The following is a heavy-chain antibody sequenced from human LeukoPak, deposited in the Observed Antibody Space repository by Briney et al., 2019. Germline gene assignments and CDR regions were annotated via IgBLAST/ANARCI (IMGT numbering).Heavy chain of an antibody. Sequence: ASVKVSCKASGYTVTGYYMHWVRQAPAQGLEWMGWINPNSGGTNYAQKFQGRVTMTRDTSISTAYMELSRLRSDDTAVYYCARVFVVVVAATPSGEYFDYWGQGTLVTVSS. V-gene: IGHV1-2*02. CDR2: INPNSGGT. CDR3: ARVFVVVVAATPSGEYFDY. CDR1: GYTVTGYY. J-gene: IGHJ4*02. D-gene: IGHD2-15*01.